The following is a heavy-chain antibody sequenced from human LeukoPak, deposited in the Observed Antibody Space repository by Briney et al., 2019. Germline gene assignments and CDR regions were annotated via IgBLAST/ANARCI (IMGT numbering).Heavy chain of an antibody. D-gene: IGHD6-13*01. CDR2: INHSGST. V-gene: IGHV4-34*01. CDR3: ARPGIAAAGRVNWFDP. CDR1: GGSFNGYY. J-gene: IGHJ5*02. Sequence: SETLSLTCAVYGGSFNGYYWSWIRQPPGKGLEWIGEINHSGSTNYNPSLKSRVTISVDTSKNQFSLKLSSVTAADTAVYYCARPGIAAAGRVNWFDPWGQGTLVTVSS.